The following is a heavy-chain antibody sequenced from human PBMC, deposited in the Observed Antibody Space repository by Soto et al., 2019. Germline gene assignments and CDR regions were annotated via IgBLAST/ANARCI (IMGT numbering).Heavy chain of an antibody. Sequence: PSQTLSLTCVISGDSVSSNTVAWNWIRQSPSGGLEWLGRTYYRSKWSHDYAVSVESRITINPDTSKNQFSLQLDSVTPADTAVYYCARGSYTSVWFWGQGTLVTVSS. CDR3: ARGSYTSVWF. D-gene: IGHD6-19*01. CDR1: GDSVSSNTVA. J-gene: IGHJ4*02. V-gene: IGHV6-1*01. CDR2: TYYRSKWSH.